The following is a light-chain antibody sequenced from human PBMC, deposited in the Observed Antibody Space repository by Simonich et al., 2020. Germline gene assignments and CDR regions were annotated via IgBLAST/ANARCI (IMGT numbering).Light chain of an antibody. V-gene: IGKV3-15*01. Sequence: EIVMTQSPATLSVSPGERATLSCRASQSVSSNLAWYQQKPGQAPRLLIYGASTRATGIPARFSGSGSGTEFTLTISSMQSEDFATYYCQQYYSFPPWTFCQGTKVEIK. CDR2: GAS. CDR1: QSVSSN. J-gene: IGKJ1*01. CDR3: QQYYSFPPWT.